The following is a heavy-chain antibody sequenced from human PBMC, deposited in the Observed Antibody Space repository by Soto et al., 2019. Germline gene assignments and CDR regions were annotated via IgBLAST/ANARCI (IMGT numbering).Heavy chain of an antibody. J-gene: IGHJ6*02. Sequence: PGGSLRLSCAASGFTFSSYAMHWVRQAPGKGLEWVAVISYDGSNKYYADSVKGRFTISRDNSKNTLYLQMNSLRAEDTAVYYCARDPRRHPDYYYYGMDVWGQGTTVTVSS. CDR3: ARDPRRHPDYYYYGMDV. V-gene: IGHV3-30-3*01. CDR1: GFTFSSYA. CDR2: ISYDGSNK.